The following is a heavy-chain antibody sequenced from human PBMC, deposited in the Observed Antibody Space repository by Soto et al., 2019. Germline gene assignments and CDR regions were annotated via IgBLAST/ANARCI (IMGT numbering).Heavy chain of an antibody. CDR2: FDPVHGEA. CDR1: GYTLTELS. J-gene: IGHJ4*02. CDR3: ATDTPDISPGSEDPFDY. V-gene: IGHV1-24*01. Sequence: QVQLVQSGAEVKKPGASVKVSCKVSGYTLTELSMHWVRQAPGKGLEWMGSFDPVHGEAIYAQRFEGRVTMTEDSSTDTAYIEMSSLRSEDTAVYFCATDTPDISPGSEDPFDYWGQGTLVTVSS. D-gene: IGHD3-10*01.